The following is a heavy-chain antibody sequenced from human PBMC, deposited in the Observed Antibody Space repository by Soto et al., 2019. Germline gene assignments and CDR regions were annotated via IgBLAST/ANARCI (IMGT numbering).Heavy chain of an antibody. V-gene: IGHV3-33*01. J-gene: IGHJ4*02. CDR3: ARAPAPYCSSTSCYGPLFDY. CDR1: GFTFSSYG. CDR2: IWYDGSNK. D-gene: IGHD2-2*01. Sequence: GGSLRLSCAASGFTFSSYGMHWVRQAPGKGLEWVAVIWYDGSNKYYADSVKGRFTISRDNSKNTLYLQMNSLRAEDTAVYYCARAPAPYCSSTSCYGPLFDYWGQGTLVTVSS.